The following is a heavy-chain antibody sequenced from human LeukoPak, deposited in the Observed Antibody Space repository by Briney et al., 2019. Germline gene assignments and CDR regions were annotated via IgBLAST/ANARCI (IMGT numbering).Heavy chain of an antibody. Sequence: PGESLKISCKGSGYSFTSYWIGWVRQMPGKGLEWMAIIDPRDSETKYSPSFQGHVTISADKSISTAYLQWSSLKASDTAMYYCARHSISELRLAFDIWGQGTVVTISS. CDR3: ARHSISELRLAFDI. D-gene: IGHD1-7*01. CDR2: IDPRDSET. V-gene: IGHV5-51*01. CDR1: GYSFTSYW. J-gene: IGHJ3*02.